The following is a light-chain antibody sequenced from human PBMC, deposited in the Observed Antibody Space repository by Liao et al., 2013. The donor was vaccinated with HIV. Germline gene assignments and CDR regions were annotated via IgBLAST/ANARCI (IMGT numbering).Light chain of an antibody. Sequence: SYELTQPPSVSVSPGQTASISCSGDNLGEKSASWYQQKSGQSPVLVIYQDTKRPSGIPERFSGSNYGNTATLTISGTQAMDEADYYCQAWDSSTAVFGAGTKVTVL. CDR3: QAWDSSTAV. CDR2: QDT. V-gene: IGLV3-1*01. J-gene: IGLJ1*01. CDR1: NLGEKS.